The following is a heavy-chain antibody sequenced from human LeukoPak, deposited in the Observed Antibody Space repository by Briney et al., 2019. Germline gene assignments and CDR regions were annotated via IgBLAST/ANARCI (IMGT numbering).Heavy chain of an antibody. J-gene: IGHJ4*02. CDR1: GYIFTNYG. CDR3: ARADYCTSSSCYPSNY. Sequence: GASVKVSCKTSGYIFTNYGMTWVRQAPGQGLEWMGWISTYNGNTNYAQKAQGRVTMSTDTPTTTAYMELRNLRSDGTAVYYCARADYCTSSSCYPSNYWGQGTLVTVSS. D-gene: IGHD2-2*01. CDR2: ISTYNGNT. V-gene: IGHV1-18*01.